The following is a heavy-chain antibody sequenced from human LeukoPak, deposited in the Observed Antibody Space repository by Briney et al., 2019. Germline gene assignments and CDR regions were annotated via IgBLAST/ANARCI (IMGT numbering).Heavy chain of an antibody. V-gene: IGHV1-18*01. CDR2: ISVFNGNT. Sequence: ASVKVSCKASGYSFTSYGIRWVRQAPGQGLEWMGWISVFNGNTKYAQKFQGRVTMTTDTSTSTVYMELRSLRSDDTAVYYCARDITLVRGLGDAFDIWGQGTMVTVSS. J-gene: IGHJ3*02. CDR3: ARDITLVRGLGDAFDI. CDR1: GYSFTSYG. D-gene: IGHD3-10*01.